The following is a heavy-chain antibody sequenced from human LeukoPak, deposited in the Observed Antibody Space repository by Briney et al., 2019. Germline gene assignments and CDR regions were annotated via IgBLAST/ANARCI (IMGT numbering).Heavy chain of an antibody. CDR2: IYYRGGT. Sequence: SETLSLTCTVSGGSISSSSYFWGWIRQPPGKGLEWIGSIYYRGGTYYNPSLKSRVTISADTSENQFSLKLSSVTAADTAVYYCARDRGGYTYSHDYWGQGTLVTVSS. CDR3: ARDRGGYTYSHDY. V-gene: IGHV4-39*02. D-gene: IGHD5-18*01. CDR1: GGSISSSSYF. J-gene: IGHJ4*02.